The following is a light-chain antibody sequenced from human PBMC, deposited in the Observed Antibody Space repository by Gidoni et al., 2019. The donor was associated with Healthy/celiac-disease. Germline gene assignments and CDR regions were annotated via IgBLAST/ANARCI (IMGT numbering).Light chain of an antibody. CDR1: KLGDKY. V-gene: IGLV3-1*01. CDR3: QAWDSSTAHV. Sequence: YELTQPPSVSVSPGQTASITCSGDKLGDKYACWYQQKPGQSPVLVIYQDSKRPSGIPERFSGSNSGNTATLTISGTQAMDEADYYCQAWDSSTAHVFGTGTKVTVL. J-gene: IGLJ1*01. CDR2: QDS.